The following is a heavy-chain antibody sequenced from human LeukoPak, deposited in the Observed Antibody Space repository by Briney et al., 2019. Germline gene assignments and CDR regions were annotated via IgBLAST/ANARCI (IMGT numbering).Heavy chain of an antibody. D-gene: IGHD4-17*01. CDR1: GFTFSSYD. CDR3: ARLYGTYPGWFDP. CDR2: IRYDGSNK. V-gene: IGHV3-33*01. J-gene: IGHJ5*02. Sequence: PGGSLRLSCAASGFTFSSYDMHWVRQAPGKGLEWVAVIRYDGSNKYYADSVKGRFTISRDNSKNTLYLQMNSLRAEDTAVYYCARLYGTYPGWFDPWGQGTLVTVSS.